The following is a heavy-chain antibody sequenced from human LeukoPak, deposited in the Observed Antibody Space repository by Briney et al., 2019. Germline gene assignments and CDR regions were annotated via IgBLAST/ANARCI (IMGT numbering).Heavy chain of an antibody. D-gene: IGHD7-27*01. CDR1: GGSISSDY. Sequence: SETLSLTRTVSGGSISSDYWSWIRQSPGKGLEWIGYICYSGTTSYNPSLKSRVTISLDTSKNQFSLKLSSVTAADTAVYYCARGANWGSPDYWGQGTLVTVSS. V-gene: IGHV4-59*01. J-gene: IGHJ4*02. CDR3: ARGANWGSPDY. CDR2: ICYSGTT.